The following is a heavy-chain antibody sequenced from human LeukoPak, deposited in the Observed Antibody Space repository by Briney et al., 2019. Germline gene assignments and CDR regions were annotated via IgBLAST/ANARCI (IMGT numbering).Heavy chain of an antibody. D-gene: IGHD2-2*02. CDR2: ITNDGSST. J-gene: IGHJ4*02. Sequence: PGGSLRLSCAASGLTFSSHWMHWVRQAPGKGLVWVSRITNDGSSTTYADSVKGRFTISRDNAKNMLYLQVNSLRAEDTAVYYCARVRGLGYCSSTSCYTAHPIDYWGQGTLVTVSS. CDR3: ARVRGLGYCSSTSCYTAHPIDY. V-gene: IGHV3-74*01. CDR1: GLTFSSHW.